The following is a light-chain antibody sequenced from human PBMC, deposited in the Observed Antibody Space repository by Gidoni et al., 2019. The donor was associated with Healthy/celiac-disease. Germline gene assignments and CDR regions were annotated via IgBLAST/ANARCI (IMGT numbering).Light chain of an antibody. CDR1: SSNLGAGYD. J-gene: IGLJ3*02. CDR3: QSYDSSLSGHWV. V-gene: IGLV1-40*01. Sequence: QSVLTPPPSASAAPGPRVTTSCTGSSSNLGAGYDVHWYQQLPGTAPKLLIYGNSNRPSGVPDRFSGSKSGTSASLAITGLQAEDEADYYCQSYDSSLSGHWVFGGGTKLTVL. CDR2: GNS.